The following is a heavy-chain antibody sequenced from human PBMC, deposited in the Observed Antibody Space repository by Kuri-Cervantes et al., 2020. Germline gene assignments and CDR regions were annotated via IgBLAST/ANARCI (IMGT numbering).Heavy chain of an antibody. Sequence: GGSLRLSCAASGFTFSSYAMSWVRQAPGKGLEYVSAISSNGGRTYCANSVKGRFTISRDNSKNTLYLQMGSLRAEDMAVYYCARGRRTFYYDSSAYYGAFDIWGQGTMVTVSS. D-gene: IGHD3-22*01. J-gene: IGHJ3*02. V-gene: IGHV3-64*01. CDR1: GFTFSSYA. CDR2: ISSNGGRT. CDR3: ARGRRTFYYDSSAYYGAFDI.